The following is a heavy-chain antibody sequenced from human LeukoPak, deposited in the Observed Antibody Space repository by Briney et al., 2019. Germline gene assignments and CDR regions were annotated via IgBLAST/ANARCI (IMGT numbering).Heavy chain of an antibody. Sequence: PSETLSLTCTVSGYSISSGYYWGWIRQPPGKGLEWIGSIYHSGSTYYNPSLKSRVTISVDMSKNQFFLKLSSVTAADTAVYYCARDATRGTWELMPFDYWGQGTLVTVSS. D-gene: IGHD1-26*01. CDR1: GYSISSGYY. J-gene: IGHJ4*02. V-gene: IGHV4-38-2*02. CDR2: IYHSGST. CDR3: ARDATRGTWELMPFDY.